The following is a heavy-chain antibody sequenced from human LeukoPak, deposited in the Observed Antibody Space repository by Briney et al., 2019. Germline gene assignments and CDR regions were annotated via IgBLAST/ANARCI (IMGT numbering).Heavy chain of an antibody. V-gene: IGHV1-18*01. Sequence: GASVKVSCKASGYSFTNYGVNWVRHAPVQGLEWLGCISGYTGNTDYAQKFQGRVTMTTDTSTTTAYMELRSLRSDATAVYSCARAPRVASTGRFDYWGQGTLVTVSS. CDR1: GYSFTNYG. D-gene: IGHD6-13*01. CDR2: ISGYTGNT. CDR3: ARAPRVASTGRFDY. J-gene: IGHJ4*02.